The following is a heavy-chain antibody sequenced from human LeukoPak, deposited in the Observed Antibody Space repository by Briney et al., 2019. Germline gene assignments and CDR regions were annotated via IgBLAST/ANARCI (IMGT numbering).Heavy chain of an antibody. V-gene: IGHV1-69*13. CDR2: IIPIFGTA. J-gene: IGHJ3*02. CDR1: GGTFSSYA. Sequence: GASVKVSCKASGGTFSSYAISWVRQAPGQGLEWMGGIIPIFGTANYAQKFQGRVTITADESTSTAYMELSSLRSEDTAVYYCARLKTATRKRNAFDIWGQGTMVTVSS. CDR3: ARLKTATRKRNAFDI. D-gene: IGHD5-24*01.